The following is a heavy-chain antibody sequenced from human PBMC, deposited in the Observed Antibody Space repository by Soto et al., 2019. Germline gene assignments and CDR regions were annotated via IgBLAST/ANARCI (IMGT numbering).Heavy chain of an antibody. CDR3: ARNYDILTGYHNFDY. Sequence: PGGSLRLSCAASGFMFSNHGMHWVRQAPGKGLEWVAIVSYDGDNEYYADSVRGRFFISRDNSRNTLYLQMNSLRAEDTAVYYCARNYDILTGYHNFDYWGQGTLVTVSS. CDR1: GFMFSNHG. CDR2: VSYDGDNE. D-gene: IGHD3-9*01. J-gene: IGHJ4*02. V-gene: IGHV3-33*05.